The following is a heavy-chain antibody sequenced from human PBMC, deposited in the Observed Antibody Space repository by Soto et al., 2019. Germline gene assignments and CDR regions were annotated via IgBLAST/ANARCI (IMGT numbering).Heavy chain of an antibody. CDR1: GFTFRNYW. CDR2: VNSDGDTT. V-gene: IGHV3-74*01. D-gene: IGHD3-16*01. Sequence: EVQLVESGGGLVQPGGSLRPSCAASGFTFRNYWMHWVRQAPGKGLVWVSRVNSDGDTTYYADSVKGRFTISRDNAKNTLHLQMNSLGAEDTAVYYCASNYAYAEGYYFYGIDVWGQGTTVTVSS. CDR3: ASNYAYAEGYYFYGIDV. J-gene: IGHJ6*02.